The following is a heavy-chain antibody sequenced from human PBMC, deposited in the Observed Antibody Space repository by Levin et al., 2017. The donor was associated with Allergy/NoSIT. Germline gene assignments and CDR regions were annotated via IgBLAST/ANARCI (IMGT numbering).Heavy chain of an antibody. J-gene: IGHJ2*01. CDR3: ARRPVVTSHWYFDL. D-gene: IGHD4-23*01. Sequence: GSLRLSCTVSGGSISSYYWSWIRQPPGKGLEWIGYIYYSGSTNYNPSLKSRVTISVDTSKNQFSLKLSSVTAADTAVYYCARRPVVTSHWYFDLWGRGTLVTVSS. CDR2: IYYSGST. CDR1: GGSISSYY. V-gene: IGHV4-59*08.